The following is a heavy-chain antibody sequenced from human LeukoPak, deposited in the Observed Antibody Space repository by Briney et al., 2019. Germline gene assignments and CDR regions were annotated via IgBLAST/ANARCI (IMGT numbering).Heavy chain of an antibody. D-gene: IGHD2/OR15-2a*01. CDR3: ARTRGSHISMAYLDY. CDR2: INPNSGGT. V-gene: IGHV1-2*02. Sequence: ASVKVSCKASGYTFTGYYMHWVRQAPGQGLEWMGWINPNSGGTNYAQKFQGRVTMTRDTSIGTAYMELSSLRSDDTAVYYCARTRGSHISMAYLDYWGQGTLVTVSS. CDR1: GYTFTGYY. J-gene: IGHJ4*02.